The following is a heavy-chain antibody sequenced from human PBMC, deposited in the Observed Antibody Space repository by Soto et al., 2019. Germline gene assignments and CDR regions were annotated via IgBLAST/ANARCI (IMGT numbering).Heavy chain of an antibody. CDR1: GGSISSGGYY. CDR2: IYYSGST. Sequence: SETLSLTCPVSGGSISSGGYYWSWIRQNPGKGLEWIGYIYYSGSTYYNPSLKSRVTISVDTSKNQFSLKLSSVTAADTAVYYCARGNWNVSMDVWGQGTTVTVSS. CDR3: ARGNWNVSMDV. D-gene: IGHD1-20*01. J-gene: IGHJ6*02. V-gene: IGHV4-31*03.